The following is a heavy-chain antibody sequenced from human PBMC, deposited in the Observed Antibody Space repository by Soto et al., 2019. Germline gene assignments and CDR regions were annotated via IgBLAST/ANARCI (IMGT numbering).Heavy chain of an antibody. V-gene: IGHV5-51*01. Sequence: GESLKISCKGSGYSFTNHWIGWVRQMPGKGLEWMGIIYPGDSDTRYSPSFEGQVTFSVDKSTNTAYLQWSSLKASDTAMYYCARLALDRYKPMGPDYWGQGNLVTVSS. D-gene: IGHD1-1*01. J-gene: IGHJ4*02. CDR1: GYSFTNHW. CDR3: ARLALDRYKPMGPDY. CDR2: IYPGDSDT.